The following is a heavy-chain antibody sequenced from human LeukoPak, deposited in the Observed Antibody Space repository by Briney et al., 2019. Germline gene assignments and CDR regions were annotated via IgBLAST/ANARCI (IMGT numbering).Heavy chain of an antibody. J-gene: IGHJ6*04. CDR3: EELGITMIGGV. D-gene: IGHD3-10*02. V-gene: IGHV3-48*03. CDR1: GFTFSSYE. Sequence: GGSLRLSCAASGFTFSSYEMNWVRHAPGKGLEWGSYISSSGSTRYYADSVKGRFTISRDNAKNSLYLQMNSLRAEDTAVYYCEELGITMIGGVWGRGTTVTVSS. CDR2: ISSSGSTR.